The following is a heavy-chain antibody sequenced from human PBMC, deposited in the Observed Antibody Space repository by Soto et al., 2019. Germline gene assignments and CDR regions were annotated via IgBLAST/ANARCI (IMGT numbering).Heavy chain of an antibody. CDR2: IYYSGST. Sequence: SETLSLTCAVSGGSISSSNLWSWVRQPPGKGLEWIGEIYYSGSTNYNPSLKSRVTISVDKSKNQFSLKLSSVTAADTAVYYCAREATVTDNWFDPWGQGTLVTVSS. D-gene: IGHD4-17*01. CDR3: AREATVTDNWFDP. J-gene: IGHJ5*02. CDR1: GGSISSSNL. V-gene: IGHV4-4*02.